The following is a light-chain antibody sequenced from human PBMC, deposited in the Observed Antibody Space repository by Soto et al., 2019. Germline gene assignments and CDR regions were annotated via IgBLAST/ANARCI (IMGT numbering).Light chain of an antibody. Sequence: EIVLTQSPGTLSLSPGERATLSCRAVQSVSSSYLAWYQQKPGQAPRLLIYDTFNRATGIPARFSGSGSGTDFTLTISRLEPEDFAVYYCQQYGTSPPISFGPGTKVDI. CDR1: QSVSSSY. J-gene: IGKJ3*01. CDR2: DTF. V-gene: IGKV3-20*01. CDR3: QQYGTSPPIS.